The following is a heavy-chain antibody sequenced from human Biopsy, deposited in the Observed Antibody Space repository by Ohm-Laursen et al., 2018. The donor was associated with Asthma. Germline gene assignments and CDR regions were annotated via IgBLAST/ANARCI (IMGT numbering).Heavy chain of an antibody. J-gene: IGHJ6*02. V-gene: IGHV1-18*01. CDR2: ISVYNGNT. Sequence: ASVTVSCKTSGYTFNSAGITWVRQAPGQVLEWMGWISVYNGNTKVAQKLQDRVTMITDTSTSTAYMKLRSLRSDDTAVYFCARAVDYSHYYGIDVWGQGTTVTVS. CDR3: ARAVDYSHYYGIDV. D-gene: IGHD3-10*01. CDR1: GYTFNSAG.